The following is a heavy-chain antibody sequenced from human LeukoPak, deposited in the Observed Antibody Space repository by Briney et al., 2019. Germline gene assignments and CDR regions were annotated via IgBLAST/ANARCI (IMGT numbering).Heavy chain of an antibody. V-gene: IGHV3-21*01. CDR1: GFTFSSYS. J-gene: IGHJ4*02. CDR3: ARGERRITMIVGGFDY. D-gene: IGHD3-22*01. Sequence: GGSLRLSCAASGFTFSSYSMNWVRQAPGKGLEWVSSISSSSSYIYYADSVKGRFTISRDNAKNSLNLQMNSLRAEDTAVYYCARGERRITMIVGGFDYWGQGTLVTVSS. CDR2: ISSSSSYI.